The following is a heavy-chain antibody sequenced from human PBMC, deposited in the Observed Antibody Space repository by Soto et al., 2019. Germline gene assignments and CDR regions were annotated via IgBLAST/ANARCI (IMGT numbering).Heavy chain of an antibody. D-gene: IGHD2-2*01. CDR2: FYNNGIT. V-gene: IGHV4-4*07. CDR3: ARELGFCSSTNCYLGAFDI. CDR1: GGSIRSSY. Sequence: SETLSLTCTVSGGSIRSSYWSWIRQPAGKGLEWIGRFYNNGITNYNPSLKSRVTMSVDTSNNQFSLKLSSVTAPDTAIYFCARELGFCSSTNCYLGAFDIWGQGTMVTV. J-gene: IGHJ3*02.